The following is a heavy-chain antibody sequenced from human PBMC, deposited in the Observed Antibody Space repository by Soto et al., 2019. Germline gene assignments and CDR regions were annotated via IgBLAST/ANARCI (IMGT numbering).Heavy chain of an antibody. J-gene: IGHJ4*02. D-gene: IGHD4-17*01. CDR2: IYSGGDT. CDR3: ATRMTTAPY. Sequence: EAHLVGSGGGLVQPGGSLRLSCAASGFAVSANYLSWVRQAPGKGLEWVSLIYSGGDTDYADSVRGRFTTSRDNSKNTLYLQMSSRQAEDTAVYYCATRMTTAPYWGQGALVNVSS. CDR1: GFAVSANY. V-gene: IGHV3-66*01.